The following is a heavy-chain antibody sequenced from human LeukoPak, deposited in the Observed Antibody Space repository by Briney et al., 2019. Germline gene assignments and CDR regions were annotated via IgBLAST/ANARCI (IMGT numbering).Heavy chain of an antibody. Sequence: SGPTLVNPTQTPTLTCTFSGFSLSTSGVGVGWIRQPPGKALEWLALIYWDDDKRYSPSLKSRLTITKDTSKNQVVLTMTNMDPVDTATYYCAHRHELERLSDAFDIWGQGTMVTVSS. CDR1: GFSLSTSGVG. D-gene: IGHD1-1*01. J-gene: IGHJ3*02. CDR2: IYWDDDK. V-gene: IGHV2-5*02. CDR3: AHRHELERLSDAFDI.